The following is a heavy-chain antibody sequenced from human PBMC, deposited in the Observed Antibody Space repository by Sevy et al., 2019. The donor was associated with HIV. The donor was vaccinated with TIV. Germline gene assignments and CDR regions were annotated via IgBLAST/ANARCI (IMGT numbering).Heavy chain of an antibody. Sequence: GGSLRLSCAASGFTFSSYAMSWVRQAPGKGLEWVSAISGSGGSTYYADSVKGRFTISRDNSKNTLYLQMNSLRAEDKAVYYCAKDVVKAAKVPKWLDPWGQGTLVTVSS. J-gene: IGHJ5*02. CDR2: ISGSGGST. V-gene: IGHV3-23*01. CDR3: AKDVVKAAKVPKWLDP. D-gene: IGHD2-15*01. CDR1: GFTFSSYA.